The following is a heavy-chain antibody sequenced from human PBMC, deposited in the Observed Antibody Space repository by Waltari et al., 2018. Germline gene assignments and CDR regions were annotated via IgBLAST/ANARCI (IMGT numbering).Heavy chain of an antibody. CDR3: AGTDLHTKIAFDS. J-gene: IGHJ4*02. Sequence: ETLSLTCAVSGASVASAAHYWGWIRQSPERGLEWIGTRYFTGTTHYNPSLRSRVTISADTSRDQFSLRVNSVTAADTAVYYCAGTDLHTKIAFDSWGQGTQVTVSA. CDR1: GASVASAAHY. CDR2: RYFTGTT. D-gene: IGHD2-21*01. V-gene: IGHV4-39*01.